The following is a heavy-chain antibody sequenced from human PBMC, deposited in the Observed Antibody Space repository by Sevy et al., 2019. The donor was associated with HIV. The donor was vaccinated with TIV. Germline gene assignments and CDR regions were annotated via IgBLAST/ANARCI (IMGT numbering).Heavy chain of an antibody. Sequence: SETLSLTCTVSGGSISSSSYYWGWIRQPPGKGLEWIGSIYYSGGTYYNPSLKSRITISVDTSKNQFSLKLSSVTAADTAVYYCARRSDGSSADYWGQGTLVTVSS. J-gene: IGHJ4*02. CDR2: IYYSGGT. D-gene: IGHD6-19*01. V-gene: IGHV4-39*01. CDR3: ARRSDGSSADY. CDR1: GGSISSSSYY.